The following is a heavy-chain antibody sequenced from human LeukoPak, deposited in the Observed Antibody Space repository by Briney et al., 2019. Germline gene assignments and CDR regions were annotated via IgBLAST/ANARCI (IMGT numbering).Heavy chain of an antibody. Sequence: PSETLSLTCTVSGGSISSYYWSWIRQPAGKGLEWIGRIYTSGSTNYNPSLKSRVTMSVDTSKNQFSLKLSSVTAADTAVYYCARASKSGYCSGGSCNLFDYWGQGTLVTVSS. CDR2: IYTSGST. J-gene: IGHJ4*02. V-gene: IGHV4-4*07. CDR1: GGSISSYY. D-gene: IGHD2-15*01. CDR3: ARASKSGYCSGGSCNLFDY.